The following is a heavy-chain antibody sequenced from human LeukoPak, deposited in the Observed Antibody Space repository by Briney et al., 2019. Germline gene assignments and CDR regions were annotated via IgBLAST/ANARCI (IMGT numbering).Heavy chain of an antibody. V-gene: IGHV3-7*01. CDR3: ASGSNFDH. CDR2: IMKEGSKM. D-gene: IGHD5-12*01. Sequence: PGGSLRLSCVASGFTFSTHWMTRVRQAPGKGLEWVDSIMKEGSKMIYVDSVKGRFTISRDNAKNSLYLQMNSLRVEDTAVYYCASGSNFDHWGQGTVVTVSS. CDR1: GFTFSTHW. J-gene: IGHJ4*02.